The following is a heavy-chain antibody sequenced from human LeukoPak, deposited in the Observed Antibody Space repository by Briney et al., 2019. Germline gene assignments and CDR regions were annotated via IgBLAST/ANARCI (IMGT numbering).Heavy chain of an antibody. Sequence: PSQTLSLTCTVSGGSISSGDYYWSWIRQPPGKGLEWIGYIYYSGSTYYNPSLKSRVTISVDTSKNRFSLKLSSVTAADTAVYYCAREDITMVRGVPNYYYGMDVWGKGTTVTVSS. CDR3: AREDITMVRGVPNYYYGMDV. CDR2: IYYSGST. V-gene: IGHV4-30-4*01. CDR1: GGSISSGDYY. J-gene: IGHJ6*04. D-gene: IGHD3-10*01.